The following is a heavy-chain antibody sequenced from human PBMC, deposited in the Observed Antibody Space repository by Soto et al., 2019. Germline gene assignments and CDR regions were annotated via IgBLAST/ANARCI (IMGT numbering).Heavy chain of an antibody. V-gene: IGHV5-51*01. D-gene: IGHD2-2*01. Sequence: GESLKISCKGSGYSFTSYWIGWVRQMPGKGLEWMGIIYPGDSDTRYSPSFQGQVTISADKSISTAYLQWSSLKASDTAMYYCARSSNTAPYCSSTSFPSYYYYGMDVCGQGTTFTVS. CDR2: IYPGDSDT. CDR3: ARSSNTAPYCSSTSFPSYYYYGMDV. CDR1: GYSFTSYW. J-gene: IGHJ6*02.